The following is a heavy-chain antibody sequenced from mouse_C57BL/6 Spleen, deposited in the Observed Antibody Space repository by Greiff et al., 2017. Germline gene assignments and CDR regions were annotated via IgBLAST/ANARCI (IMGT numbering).Heavy chain of an antibody. Sequence: VQLQQPGAELVKPGASVKMSCKASGYTFTSYWITWVKQRPGQGLEWIGDIYPGSGSTNYNEKFKSKATLTVDTSSSTAYMQLSSQTSEDSAVYYCARGTVVADYYAIDYWGQGTSVTVSS. V-gene: IGHV1-55*01. CDR3: ARGTVVADYYAIDY. CDR2: IYPGSGST. D-gene: IGHD1-1*01. CDR1: GYTFTSYW. J-gene: IGHJ4*01.